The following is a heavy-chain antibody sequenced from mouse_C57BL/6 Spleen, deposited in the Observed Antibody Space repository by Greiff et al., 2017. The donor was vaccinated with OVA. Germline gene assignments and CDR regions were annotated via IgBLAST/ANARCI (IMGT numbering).Heavy chain of an antibody. CDR1: GYAFSSSW. CDR3: ATDNGNPRDYFDY. V-gene: IGHV1-82*01. Sequence: VQLMESGPELVKPGASVKISCKASGYAFSSSWMNWVKQRPGKGLEWIGRIYPGDGDTNYNGKFKGKATLTADKSSSTAYMQLSSLTSEDSAVYFCATDNGNPRDYFDYWGQGTTLTVSS. D-gene: IGHD2-1*01. J-gene: IGHJ2*01. CDR2: IYPGDGDT.